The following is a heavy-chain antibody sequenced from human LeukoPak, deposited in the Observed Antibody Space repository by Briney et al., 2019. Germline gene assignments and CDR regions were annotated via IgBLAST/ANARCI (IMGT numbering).Heavy chain of an antibody. CDR1: GFTFSRHA. J-gene: IGHJ4*02. Sequence: GGSLRLSCAASGFTFSRHAMSWVRQAPGKGLEWVSTTGLNSVNTLCAESVQGRFSISRDNSKNTLDLQMDNLRVHDTAVYYCAKGDDIAKRPTRAYYFDTWGQGTLVTVSS. D-gene: IGHD1-1*01. CDR3: AKGDDIAKRPTRAYYFDT. CDR2: TGLNSVNT. V-gene: IGHV3-23*01.